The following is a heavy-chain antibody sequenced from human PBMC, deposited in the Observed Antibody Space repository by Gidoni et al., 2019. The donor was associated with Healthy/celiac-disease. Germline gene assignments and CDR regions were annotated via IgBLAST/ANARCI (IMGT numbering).Heavy chain of an antibody. D-gene: IGHD2-15*01. CDR1: GGSISRYY. Sequence: QVQLQESCPGLVKPSETLSLTCTVSGGSISRYYWSWIRQHPGKGLEWIGYLYYSGSTNYKPSLKSRVTISVDTSKNQFSLKLSSVTAADTAVYYCARGNCSGGSCYWGLDWFDPWGQGTLVTVSS. J-gene: IGHJ5*02. V-gene: IGHV4-59*01. CDR3: ARGNCSGGSCYWGLDWFDP. CDR2: LYYSGST.